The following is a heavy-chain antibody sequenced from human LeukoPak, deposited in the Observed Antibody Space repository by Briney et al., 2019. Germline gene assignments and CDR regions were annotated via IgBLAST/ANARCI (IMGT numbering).Heavy chain of an antibody. V-gene: IGHV4-59*01. CDR3: ARDGGYSSSWPYDAFDI. CDR1: GDSISNYY. CDR2: IYYSGST. D-gene: IGHD6-13*01. Sequence: SETLSLTCSVSGDSISNYYWSWIRHPPGKGLEWIGYIYYSGSTNYNPSLKSRVTISVDTSKNQFSLKLSSVTAADTAVYYCARDGGYSSSWPYDAFDIWGQGTMVTVSS. J-gene: IGHJ3*02.